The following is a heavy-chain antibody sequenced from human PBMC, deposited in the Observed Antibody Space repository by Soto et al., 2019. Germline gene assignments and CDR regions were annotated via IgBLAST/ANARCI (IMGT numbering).Heavy chain of an antibody. CDR1: GGSISSSSYY. Sequence: QLQLQESGPGLVKPSETLSLTCTVSGGSISSSSYYWGWIRQPPGKGLEWIGSIYYSGSTYYNPSLKSRVTISVDTSKNQFSLKLSSVTAADTAVYYCARQVGGPYSSSSDLYYYYMDVWGKGTTVTVSS. CDR3: ARQVGGPYSSSSDLYYYYMDV. D-gene: IGHD6-6*01. CDR2: IYYSGST. J-gene: IGHJ6*03. V-gene: IGHV4-39*01.